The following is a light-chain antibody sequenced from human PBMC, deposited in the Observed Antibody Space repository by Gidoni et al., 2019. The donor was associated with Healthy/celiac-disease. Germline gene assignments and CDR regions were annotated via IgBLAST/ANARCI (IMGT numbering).Light chain of an antibody. J-gene: IGKJ3*01. CDR2: AAS. CDR3: QQSYSTHRT. V-gene: IGKV1-39*01. CDR1: QSISSY. Sequence: DIQMTQSPSSLSASVGDRVTITCRASQSISSYLNWYQQKPGKAPKLLIYAASSLQSGVPSRFSGSGSGTDFTLTISSLQPEDFATYYCQQSYSTHRTFXPXIKVDI.